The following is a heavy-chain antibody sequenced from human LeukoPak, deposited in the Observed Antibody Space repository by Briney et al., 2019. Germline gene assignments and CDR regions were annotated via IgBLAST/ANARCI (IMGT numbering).Heavy chain of an antibody. D-gene: IGHD5-12*01. CDR3: ARQGYDSGLDY. Sequence: GGSLRLSCAASGFSFSRYYMSWVRQAPGKGLEWVSVPFSGGDTYYADSVKDRFSISRDSSRETLFLQMNSLRADDTAVYYCARQGYDSGLDYWGHGTMVTVSS. V-gene: IGHV3-66*04. CDR1: GFSFSRYY. CDR2: PFSGGDT. J-gene: IGHJ4*01.